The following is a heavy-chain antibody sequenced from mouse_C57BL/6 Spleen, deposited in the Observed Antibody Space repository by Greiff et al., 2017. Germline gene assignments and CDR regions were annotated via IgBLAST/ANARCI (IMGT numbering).Heavy chain of an antibody. D-gene: IGHD2-4*01. V-gene: IGHV1-55*01. CDR1: GYTFTSYW. Sequence: QVQLQQPGAELVKPGASVKMSCKASGYTFTSYWITWVKQRPGQGLEWIGDIYPGSGSTNYNEKFKSKATLTVDTSSSTAYMQLSSLTSEDSAVYYCARKGYDYDAAWFAYWGQGTLVTVSA. J-gene: IGHJ3*01. CDR3: ARKGYDYDAAWFAY. CDR2: IYPGSGST.